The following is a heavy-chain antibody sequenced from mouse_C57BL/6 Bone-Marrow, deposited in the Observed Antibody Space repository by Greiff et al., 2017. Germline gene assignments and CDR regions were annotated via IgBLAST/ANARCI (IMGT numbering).Heavy chain of an antibody. CDR2: IDPSDSYT. CDR1: GYTFTSYW. CDR3: ARMGWSFDY. D-gene: IGHD2-3*01. V-gene: IGHV1-50*01. J-gene: IGHJ2*01. Sequence: VQLQQPGAELVKPGASVKLSCKASGYTFTSYWMQWVKQRPGQGLEWIGEIDPSDSYTNYNQKFKGKATLTVDTSSSTAYMQLSSLTSEDSAVYYCARMGWSFDYWGQGTTLTASS.